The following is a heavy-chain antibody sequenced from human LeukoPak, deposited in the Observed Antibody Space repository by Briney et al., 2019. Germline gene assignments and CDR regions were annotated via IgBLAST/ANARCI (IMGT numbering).Heavy chain of an antibody. D-gene: IGHD1/OR15-1a*01. CDR3: ASSQQTFDY. J-gene: IGHJ4*02. CDR1: GFTFSSYA. CDR2: ISYDGSNK. Sequence: PGRSLRLSCAASGFTFSSYAMHWVRQAPGKGLEWVAVISYDGSNKYYADSVRGRFTISRDSSKNTLYLQMNSLRAEDTAVYYCASSQQTFDYWGQGTLVTVSS. V-gene: IGHV3-30*04.